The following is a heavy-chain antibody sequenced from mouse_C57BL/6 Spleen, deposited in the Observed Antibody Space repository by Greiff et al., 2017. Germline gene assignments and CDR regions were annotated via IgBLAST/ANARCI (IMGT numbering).Heavy chain of an antibody. CDR2: IDPETGGT. Sequence: VQLQQSGAELVRPGASVTLSCKASGYTFTDYEMHWVKQTPVHGLVWIGAIDPETGGTAYNQKFKGKAILTADKSSSKAYMELRSLTSEDSAVYYCTRSGNYYAMDYWGQGTSVTVSS. CDR3: TRSGNYYAMDY. CDR1: GYTFTDYE. J-gene: IGHJ4*01. V-gene: IGHV1-15*01. D-gene: IGHD3-1*01.